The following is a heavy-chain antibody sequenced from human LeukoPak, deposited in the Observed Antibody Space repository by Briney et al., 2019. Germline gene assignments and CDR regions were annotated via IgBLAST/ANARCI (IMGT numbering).Heavy chain of an antibody. D-gene: IGHD3-10*01. CDR2: IRYDGNNK. CDR3: ARDRAERDYYYGMDV. J-gene: IGHJ6*02. V-gene: IGHV3-30*02. Sequence: GGSLRLSCAAPGFTFSSYGMHWVRQAPGKGLEWVAFIRYDGNNKYYADSVKGRFTISRDNSKNTLYLQMNSLRAEDTAVYYCARDRAERDYYYGMDVWGQGTTVTVSS. CDR1: GFTFSSYG.